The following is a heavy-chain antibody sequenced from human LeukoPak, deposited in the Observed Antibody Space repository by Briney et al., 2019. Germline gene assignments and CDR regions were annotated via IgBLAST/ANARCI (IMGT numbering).Heavy chain of an antibody. CDR2: INHSGNT. CDR3: VTEPGYCTGGRCYGGWFDP. Sequence: SETLSLTCAVYGGSFSGYYWSWIRQAPGKGLEWIGEINHSGNTNYNPSLKSRVTISVDTSKNQFSLKLSSVTAADAAVYYCVTEPGYCTGGRCYGGWFDPWGQGTLVTVSS. J-gene: IGHJ5*02. CDR1: GGSFSGYY. V-gene: IGHV4-34*01. D-gene: IGHD2-15*01.